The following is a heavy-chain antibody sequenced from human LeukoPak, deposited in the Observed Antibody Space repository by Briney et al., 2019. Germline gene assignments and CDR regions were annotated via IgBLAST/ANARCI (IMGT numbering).Heavy chain of an antibody. J-gene: IGHJ4*02. V-gene: IGHV3-30*02. CDR1: GFTFSSYG. Sequence: GGSLRLSCAASGFTFSSYGMHWVRQAPGKGLEWVAFIRYDGSNKYYADSVKGRFTISGDNSKNTLYLQMNSLRAEDTAVYYCAKDYRLGGDYLDYWGQGTLVTVSS. CDR3: AKDYRLGGDYLDY. D-gene: IGHD2-21*01. CDR2: IRYDGSNK.